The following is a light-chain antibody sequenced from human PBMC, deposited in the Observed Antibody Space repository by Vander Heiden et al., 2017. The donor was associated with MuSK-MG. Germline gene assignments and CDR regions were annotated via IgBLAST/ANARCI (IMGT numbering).Light chain of an antibody. Sequence: EIVLPQSPATLSLSPGESATLSCRASQSVSSYLAWYQQKPGQAPRLLIYDASNRATGIPARFSGSGSGTDFTLTISSLEPEDFAVYYCQQRSNWPPYTFGRGTKLEIK. CDR2: DAS. J-gene: IGKJ2*01. CDR1: QSVSSY. V-gene: IGKV3-11*01. CDR3: QQRSNWPPYT.